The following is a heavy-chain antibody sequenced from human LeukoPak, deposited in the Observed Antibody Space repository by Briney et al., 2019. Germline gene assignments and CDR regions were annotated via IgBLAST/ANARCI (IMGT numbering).Heavy chain of an antibody. V-gene: IGHV1-69*13. D-gene: IGHD1/OR15-1a*01. CDR2: IIPIFGTA. Sequence: SVTVSCKASGGTFSSYAISWVRQAPGQGLEWMGGIIPIFGTANYAQKFQGRVTITADESTSTAYMELSSLRSEDTAVYYCARAPITGTNYYYYGMDVWGQGTTVTVSS. J-gene: IGHJ6*02. CDR3: ARAPITGTNYYYYGMDV. CDR1: GGTFSSYA.